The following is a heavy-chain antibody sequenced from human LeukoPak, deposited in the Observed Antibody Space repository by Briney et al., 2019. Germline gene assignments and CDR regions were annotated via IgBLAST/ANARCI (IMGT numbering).Heavy chain of an antibody. CDR3: ASNTYYYDSSGYLV. CDR1: GYSISSGYY. Sequence: PSETLSLTCTVSGYSISSGYYWGWIRQPPGKGLEWIGSIYHSGSTYYNPSLKSRVTLSVDTSKNQFSLKLSSVTAADTAVYYCASNTYYYDSSGYLVWGQGTMVTVSS. V-gene: IGHV4-38-2*02. J-gene: IGHJ3*01. CDR2: IYHSGST. D-gene: IGHD3-22*01.